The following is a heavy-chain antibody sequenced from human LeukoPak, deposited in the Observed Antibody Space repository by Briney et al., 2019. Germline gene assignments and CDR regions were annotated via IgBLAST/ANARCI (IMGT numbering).Heavy chain of an antibody. CDR1: GFTVSSNY. D-gene: IGHD6-6*01. CDR2: IYSGGST. J-gene: IGHJ6*03. Sequence: GGSLRLSCAASGFTVSSNYVSWVRQAPGKGLEWVSVIYSGGSTYYADSVKGRFTISRDNSKNTLYLQMNSLRAEDTAVYYCARTSSSSSFYYYYYYMDVWGKGTTVTVSS. V-gene: IGHV3-53*01. CDR3: ARTSSSSSFYYYYYYMDV.